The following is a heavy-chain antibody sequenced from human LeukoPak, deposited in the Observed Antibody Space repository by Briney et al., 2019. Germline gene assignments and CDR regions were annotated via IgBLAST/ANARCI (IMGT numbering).Heavy chain of an antibody. D-gene: IGHD2-2*03. CDR3: ARVGIGNWFDP. CDR2: IKQDGSEK. J-gene: IGHJ5*02. Sequence: GGSLRFSCAASGFTFSSYWMSWVRQAPGKGLEWVANIKQDGSEKYYVDSVKGRFTISRDNAKNSLYLQMNSLRAEDTAVYYCARVGIGNWFDPWGQGTLVTVSS. CDR1: GFTFSSYW. V-gene: IGHV3-7*01.